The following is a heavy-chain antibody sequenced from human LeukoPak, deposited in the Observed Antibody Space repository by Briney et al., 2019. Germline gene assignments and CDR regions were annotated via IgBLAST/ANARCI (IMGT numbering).Heavy chain of an antibody. CDR3: AKELAAAGNPAYDY. Sequence: GGSLRLSRAASGFTLSNYAMSWVRQAPGKGLEWVSGIGGDGIFYAESVRGRFTISRDNSKNTLYLQMNGLRGDDTALYYCAKELAAAGNPAYDYWGQGILVTVCS. V-gene: IGHV3-23*01. J-gene: IGHJ4*01. D-gene: IGHD6-13*01. CDR1: GFTLSNYA. CDR2: IGGDGI.